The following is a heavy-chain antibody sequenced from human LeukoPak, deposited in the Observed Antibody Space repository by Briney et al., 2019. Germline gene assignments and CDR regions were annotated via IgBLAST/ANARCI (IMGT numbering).Heavy chain of an antibody. J-gene: IGHJ4*02. CDR2: ISSSGSTI. D-gene: IGHD2-15*01. CDR1: GFTFSSYE. Sequence: GGSLRLSCAPSGFTFSSYEMNWVRQAPGKGLEWVSYISSSGSTIYYADSVKGRFTISRDNAKNSLYLQMNSLRAEDTAVYYCARVGCSGGSCRFGNYFDYWSQGTLVTVSS. V-gene: IGHV3-48*03. CDR3: ARVGCSGGSCRFGNYFDY.